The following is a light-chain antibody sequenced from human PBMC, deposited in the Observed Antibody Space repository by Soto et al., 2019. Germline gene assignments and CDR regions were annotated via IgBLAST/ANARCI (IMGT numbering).Light chain of an antibody. CDR1: SSNIGGNS. CDR2: DDN. V-gene: IGLV1-51*01. CDR3: GTWDSSLSAPNWV. Sequence: QSVMTQPPSVSAAPGQKVTISCSGSSSNIGGNSVSWYQQLPGTAPKLLIYDDNKRPSGIPDRFSGSKSGTSATLGITGLQTGDEADYYCGTWDSSLSAPNWVFGGGTKLTVL. J-gene: IGLJ3*02.